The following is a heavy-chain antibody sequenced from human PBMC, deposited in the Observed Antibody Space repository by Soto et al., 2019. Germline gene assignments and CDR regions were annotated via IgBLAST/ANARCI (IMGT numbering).Heavy chain of an antibody. J-gene: IGHJ6*02. CDR1: GYTFTSYY. CDR2: INPSGGST. CDR3: ARLLGYCSGGSCYSYYYYGMDV. D-gene: IGHD2-15*01. V-gene: IGHV1-46*01. Sequence: EASVKVSCKASGYTFTSYYMHWVRQAPGQGLEWMGIINPSGGSTSYAQKFQGRVTMTRDTSTSTVYMELSSLRSEDTAVYYCARLLGYCSGGSCYSYYYYGMDVWGQGTTVTVSS.